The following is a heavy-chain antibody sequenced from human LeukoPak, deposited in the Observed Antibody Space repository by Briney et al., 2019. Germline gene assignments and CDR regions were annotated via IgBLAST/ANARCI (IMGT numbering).Heavy chain of an antibody. CDR2: ISSAGNT. CDR1: GYIFSKYG. D-gene: IGHD7-27*01. V-gene: IGHV1-18*01. J-gene: IGHJ5*02. CDR3: ARDFAWGSEGAPIDDNWLDP. Sequence: ASVKVSCKASGYIFSKYGISWVRQAPGHGLEWMGWISSAGNTNYAPKFQDRATMTTDTSTSTAYIELRSLRFDDTAVYYCARDFAWGSEGAPIDDNWLDPGGQGTLVTVSS.